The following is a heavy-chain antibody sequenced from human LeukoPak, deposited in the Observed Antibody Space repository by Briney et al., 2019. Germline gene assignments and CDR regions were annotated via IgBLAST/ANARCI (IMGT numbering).Heavy chain of an antibody. D-gene: IGHD3-22*01. CDR1: GFTFSSYT. Sequence: GRSLRLSCAASGFTFSSYTMHWVRQAPGKGLEWVAVMSCAGNNKYYADSVKGRFTISRDNSKNTLYLQMNSLRAEDTAVYPSRGVDFWGQGTLVTVSS. J-gene: IGHJ4*02. V-gene: IGHV3-30-3*01. CDR2: MSCAGNNK. CDR3: RGVDF.